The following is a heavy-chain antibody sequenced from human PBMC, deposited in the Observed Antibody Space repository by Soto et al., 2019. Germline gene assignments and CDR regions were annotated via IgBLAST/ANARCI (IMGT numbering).Heavy chain of an antibody. CDR3: ARFSSPVVVPAAEGWSFDP. D-gene: IGHD2-2*01. CDR1: GGSISSSSYY. CDR2: IYYSGST. J-gene: IGHJ5*02. V-gene: IGHV4-39*01. Sequence: SGTLSLTCTVSGGSISSSSYYWGWIRQPPGKGLEWIGSIYYSGSTYYNPSLKSRVTISVDTSTNQFSLKLSSVTAADTAVYYSARFSSPVVVPAAEGWSFDPWGQGTPVTVSS.